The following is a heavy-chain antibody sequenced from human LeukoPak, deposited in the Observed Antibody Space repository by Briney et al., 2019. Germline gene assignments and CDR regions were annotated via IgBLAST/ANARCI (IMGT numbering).Heavy chain of an antibody. CDR1: GYTFTSHD. J-gene: IGHJ4*02. CDR3: ARNDYDSSGYYLMGDC. V-gene: IGHV1-18*01. CDR2: ITVYKDNT. D-gene: IGHD3-22*01. Sequence: ASVKVSCKASGYTFTSHDISWVRQAPGQGLERMGTITVYKDNTKYAQKFQGRVTMTTDTSTSTAYMELRSLTSDDTAAYYCARNDYDSSGYYLMGDCWGQGTLVTVSS.